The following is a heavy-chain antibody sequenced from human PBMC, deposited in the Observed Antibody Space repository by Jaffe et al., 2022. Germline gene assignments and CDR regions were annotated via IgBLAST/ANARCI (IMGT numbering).Heavy chain of an antibody. CDR1: GFTFSSYW. J-gene: IGHJ5*02. D-gene: IGHD2-15*01. CDR2: IKQDGSEK. CDR3: ARDIDGSSPEVFWFDP. Sequence: EVQLVESGGGLVQPGGSLRLSCAASGFTFSSYWMSWVRQAPGKGLEWVANIKQDGSEKYYVDSVKGRFTISRDNAKNSLYLQMNSLRAEDTAVYYCARDIDGSSPEVFWFDPWGQGTLVTVSS. V-gene: IGHV3-7*01.